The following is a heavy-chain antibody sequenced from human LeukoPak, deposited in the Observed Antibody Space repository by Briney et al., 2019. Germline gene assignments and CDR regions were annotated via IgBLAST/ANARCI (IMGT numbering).Heavy chain of an antibody. D-gene: IGHD3-10*01. V-gene: IGHV3-30*18. CDR3: AKVITMVRGVIPRTDAYYYYGMDV. J-gene: IGHJ6*02. CDR1: GFTLSSYG. CDR2: ISYDGSNK. Sequence: QPGGSLRLSCAASGFTLSSYGMHWVRQAPGKGLEGVAFISYDGSNKYYTDSVKGRFTISRDNYKNTLYLQMNSLRAEDTAVYYCAKVITMVRGVIPRTDAYYYYGMDVWGQGTTVTVSS.